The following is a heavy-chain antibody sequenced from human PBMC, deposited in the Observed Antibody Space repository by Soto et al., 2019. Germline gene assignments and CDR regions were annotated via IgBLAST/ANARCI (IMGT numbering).Heavy chain of an antibody. CDR1: GGTFSSYA. V-gene: IGHV1-69*13. CDR3: ARGGCGGDCLYYYYYGMDV. J-gene: IGHJ6*02. D-gene: IGHD2-21*02. Sequence: ASVKVSCKASGGTFSSYAISWVRQAPGQGLEWMGGIIPIFGTANYAQKFQGRVTITADESTSTAYMELSSLGSEDTAVYYCARGGCGGDCLYYYYYGMDVWGQGTTVTVSS. CDR2: IIPIFGTA.